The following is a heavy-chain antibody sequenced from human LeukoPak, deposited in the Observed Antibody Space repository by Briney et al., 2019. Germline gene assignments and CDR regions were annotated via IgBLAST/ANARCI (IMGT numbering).Heavy chain of an antibody. CDR1: GGSFSGYY. CDR3: ARDRRVVLDSSGYYYSPNHDAFDI. CDR2: INHSGST. Sequence: SETLSLTCAVYGGSFSGYYWSWIRQPPGKGLEWIGEINHSGSTNYNPSLKSRVTISVDTSKNQFSLKLSSVTAADTAVYYCARDRRVVLDSSGYYYSPNHDAFDIWGQGTMVTVSS. J-gene: IGHJ3*02. V-gene: IGHV4-34*01. D-gene: IGHD3-22*01.